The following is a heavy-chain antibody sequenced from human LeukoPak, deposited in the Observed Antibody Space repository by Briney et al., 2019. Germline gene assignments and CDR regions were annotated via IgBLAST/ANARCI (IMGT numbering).Heavy chain of an antibody. CDR2: IYYSRCT. Sequence: SETLSLTCTVSGGSVSSSSYYWGWIRQPPGKGLEWMGYIYYSRCTNYTPSLKSLLTISIDPSKNQFSLKLSSVTAADTAVYYCARDQRDGYLGFYFDYWGQGTLLTVSS. CDR3: ARDQRDGYLGFYFDY. D-gene: IGHD5-24*01. CDR1: GGSVSSSSYY. J-gene: IGHJ4*02. V-gene: IGHV4-61*01.